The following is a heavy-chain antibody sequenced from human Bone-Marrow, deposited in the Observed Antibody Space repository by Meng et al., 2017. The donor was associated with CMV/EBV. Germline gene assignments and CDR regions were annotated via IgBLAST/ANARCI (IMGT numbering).Heavy chain of an antibody. Sequence: GESLKISCAASGFTFSDYYMSWIRQAPGKGLEWVSVIYSGGSSTYYADSVKGRFTISRDNAKNSLYLQMNSLRAEDTAVYYCARLGGGNYYYYAMDVWGKGTTVTVSS. D-gene: IGHD3-16*01. CDR3: ARLGGGNYYYYAMDV. CDR1: GFTFSDYY. CDR2: IYSGGSST. J-gene: IGHJ6*04. V-gene: IGHV3-11*04.